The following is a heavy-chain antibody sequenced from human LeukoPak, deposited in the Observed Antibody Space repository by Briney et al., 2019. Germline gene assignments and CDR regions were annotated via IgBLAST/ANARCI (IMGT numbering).Heavy chain of an antibody. J-gene: IGHJ4*02. CDR2: INAGNGNT. D-gene: IGHD2-15*01. CDR3: AREDIVVVVAATQYYFDY. CDR1: GYTFTSYA. V-gene: IGHV1-3*01. Sequence: ASVNVSCKASGYTFTSYAMHWVRQAPGQRPEWMGWINAGNGNTKYSQKFQGRVTITRDTSASTAYMELSSLRSEDTAVYYCAREDIVVVVAATQYYFDYWGQGTLVTVSS.